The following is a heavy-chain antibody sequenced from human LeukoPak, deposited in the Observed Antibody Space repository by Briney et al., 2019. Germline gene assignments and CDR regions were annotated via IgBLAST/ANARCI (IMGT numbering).Heavy chain of an antibody. J-gene: IGHJ4*02. D-gene: IGHD3-22*01. CDR1: GFTFSSYT. CDR2: ISTSGGTT. V-gene: IGHV3-23*01. Sequence: GGSLRLSCAASGFTFSSYTMHWGRQAPGKGLEWVLAISTSGGTTNYAHPLKGRFTIPRDNSTTTLSLQLNRLRPEDTPVYYCVKGRVAVVDTHFVYWGERALGSLSS. CDR3: VKGRVAVVDTHFVY.